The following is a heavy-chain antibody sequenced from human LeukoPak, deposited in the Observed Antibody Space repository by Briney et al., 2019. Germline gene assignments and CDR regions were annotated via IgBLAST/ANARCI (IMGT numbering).Heavy chain of an antibody. Sequence: SETLSLTCTVSGASISGDGYYWSWVRQPPGKGLEWIGYIYYSGSTNYNPSLKSRVTISVDTSKNQFSLKLSSVTAADTAVYYCARHRSAELLGAFDIWGQGTMVTVSS. CDR2: IYYSGST. CDR1: GASISGDGYY. D-gene: IGHD1-26*01. J-gene: IGHJ3*02. V-gene: IGHV4-61*08. CDR3: ARHRSAELLGAFDI.